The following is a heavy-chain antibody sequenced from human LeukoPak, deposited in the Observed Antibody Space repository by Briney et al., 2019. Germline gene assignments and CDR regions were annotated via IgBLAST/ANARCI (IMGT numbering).Heavy chain of an antibody. CDR1: GFTFSSYD. D-gene: IGHD3-3*01. J-gene: IGHJ4*02. V-gene: IGHV3-48*03. CDR2: ISGSGSNI. CDR3: ARGLRNTILGGDFY. Sequence: GGSLRLSCAASGFTFSSYDMKWVRQAPGKGLEWVSHISGSGSNIGYADSVKGRFTISRDNAKNSLYLQMNSLRAEDTAVYYCARGLRNTILGGDFYWGQGTLVTVSS.